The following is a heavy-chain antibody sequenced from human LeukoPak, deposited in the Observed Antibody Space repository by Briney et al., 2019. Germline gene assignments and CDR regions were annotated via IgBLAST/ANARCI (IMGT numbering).Heavy chain of an antibody. CDR3: ARDHRYDILTGYSYFDY. J-gene: IGHJ4*02. CDR1: GYTLTDYY. CDR2: ISPNSGGT. Sequence: GASVKVSCKASGYTLTDYYMHWVRQAPGQGLEWMGWISPNSGGTNYAQNFQGRVTMTRDTSVSTAYMELSSLRSDDTAVYYCARDHRYDILTGYSYFDYWGQGTLVTVSS. D-gene: IGHD3-9*01. V-gene: IGHV1-2*02.